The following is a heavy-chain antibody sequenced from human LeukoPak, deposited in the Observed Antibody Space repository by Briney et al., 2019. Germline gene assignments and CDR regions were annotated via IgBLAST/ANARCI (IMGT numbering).Heavy chain of an antibody. V-gene: IGHV1-18*04. D-gene: IGHD2-15*01. J-gene: IGHJ4*02. CDR1: GHTFTRYG. Sequence: ASVKVSCKTSGHTFTRYGISWVRQAPGQGLEWMGWISGYNGNTNYAQKFQGRVNMTTDTSTSTAYVELRSLRSDDTAVYYCARDCSGGSCHLDYWGQGTLVTVPS. CDR2: ISGYNGNT. CDR3: ARDCSGGSCHLDY.